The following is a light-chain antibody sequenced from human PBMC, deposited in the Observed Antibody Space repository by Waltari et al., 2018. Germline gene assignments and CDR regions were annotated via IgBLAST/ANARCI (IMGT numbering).Light chain of an antibody. CDR2: NVF. CDR3: CSYAGSRIYV. Sequence: QSALTQPASVSGSPGQSITISCPGTSSDVGRYDYVSWYQQHPDKAPKLMIYNVFKRPSGVSDRFSGSKSGNTASLTISGLQAEDDGDYYCCSYAGSRIYVFGTGTKVTVL. V-gene: IGLV2-23*02. CDR1: SSDVGRYDY. J-gene: IGLJ1*01.